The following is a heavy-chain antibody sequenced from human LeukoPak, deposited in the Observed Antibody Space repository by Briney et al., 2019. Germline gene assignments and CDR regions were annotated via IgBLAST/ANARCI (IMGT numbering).Heavy chain of an antibody. CDR3: AKADYYADHLFDY. D-gene: IGHD3-10*01. CDR1: EFSVGSNY. J-gene: IGHJ4*02. Sequence: GGSLRLSCAASEFSVGSNYMTWVRQAPGKGLEWVSAISGSGGSTYYADSVKGRFTISRDNSKNSLYLQMNSLKAEDTAVYYCAKADYYADHLFDYWGQGTLVTVSS. V-gene: IGHV3-23*01. CDR2: ISGSGGST.